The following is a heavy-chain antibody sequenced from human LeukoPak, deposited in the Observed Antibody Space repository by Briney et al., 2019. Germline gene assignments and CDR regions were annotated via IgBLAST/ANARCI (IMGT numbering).Heavy chain of an antibody. V-gene: IGHV3-23*01. CDR1: GFTFSSYV. J-gene: IGHJ6*03. CDR3: AKDHRYSGYENPNHTYYMDV. D-gene: IGHD5-12*01. CDR2: ISGSGGTI. Sequence: TGGSLRLSCAASGFTFSSYVMSWVRQAPGKGLEWVSAISGSGGTIYYADSMKGRFTISRDNSKNTLYLQINTLRADDTAVYYSAKDHRYSGYENPNHTYYMDVWGEGTTVTVSS.